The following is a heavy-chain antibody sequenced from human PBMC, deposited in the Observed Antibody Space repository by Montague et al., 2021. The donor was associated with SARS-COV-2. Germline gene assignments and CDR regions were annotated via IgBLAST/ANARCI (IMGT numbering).Heavy chain of an antibody. CDR1: GGSISSTSFF. CDR3: ARSTSGWFIY. Sequence: SETLSLTCSVSGGSISSTSFFWAWIRQPPGKGLEWVGSMYSSGTTYYNPSLKSRVTISGDTSRNQLSVRLSSVTAADTAVYYCARSTSGWFIYWGQGTLVTDSS. J-gene: IGHJ4*02. V-gene: IGHV4-39*01. D-gene: IGHD6-19*01. CDR2: MYSSGTT.